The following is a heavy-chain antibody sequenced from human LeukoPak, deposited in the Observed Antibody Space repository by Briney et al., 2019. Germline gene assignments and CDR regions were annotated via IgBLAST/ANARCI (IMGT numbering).Heavy chain of an antibody. V-gene: IGHV6-1*01. CDR3: AREGWGETGNSYYYYMDV. D-gene: IGHD7-27*01. CDR1: GDSVSSNSAA. CDR2: TYYRSKWYN. Sequence: SQTLSLTCAISGDSVSSNSAAWNCIRQSPSRGLEWLGRTYYRSKWYNDYAVSVKSRITINPDTSKNQFSLQLNSVTPEDTAVYYCAREGWGETGNSYYYYMDVWGKGTTVTVSS. J-gene: IGHJ6*03.